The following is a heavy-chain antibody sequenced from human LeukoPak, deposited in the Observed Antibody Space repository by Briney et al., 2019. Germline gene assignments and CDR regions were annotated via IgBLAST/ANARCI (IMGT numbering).Heavy chain of an antibody. CDR1: GGSISSSYW. CDR2: IFHSGST. D-gene: IGHD1-26*01. V-gene: IGHV4-4*02. Sequence: PSETLSLTCGVSGGSISSSYWWSWVRQPPGKGLEWIGEIFHSGSTIHNPSLKSRVTISVDTSKNQFSLKLSSVTAADTAVYYCASGTMFDLWGRGTLVTVSS. CDR3: ASGTMFDL. J-gene: IGHJ2*01.